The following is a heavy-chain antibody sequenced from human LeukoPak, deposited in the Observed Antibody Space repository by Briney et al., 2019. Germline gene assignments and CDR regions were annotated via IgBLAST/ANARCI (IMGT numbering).Heavy chain of an antibody. CDR1: GYSFVGYG. D-gene: IGHD1-26*01. V-gene: IGHV1-18*01. Sequence: ASVKVSCKASGYSFVGYGITWVRQAPGQGLEWMGWFNPENGNTNYAQKFQGRVTMTRDTSTSTAYMELRSLRSDDTAVYYCARENYSGSSDYWGQGTLVTVSS. CDR3: ARENYSGSSDY. CDR2: FNPENGNT. J-gene: IGHJ4*02.